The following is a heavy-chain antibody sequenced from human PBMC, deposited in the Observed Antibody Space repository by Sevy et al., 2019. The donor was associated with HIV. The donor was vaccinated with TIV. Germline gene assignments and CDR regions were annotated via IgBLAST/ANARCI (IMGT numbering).Heavy chain of an antibody. V-gene: IGHV3-33*01. D-gene: IGHD2-2*01. Sequence: GGSLRLSCAASGFTFSSYGMHWVRQAPGKGLEWVALIWYDGSSKYYADSVKGRFTISRDNSKNTLYLQMNSLRAEDKGGDYCSRGADLYASRTENLDLRGQGTLVTVSS. J-gene: IGHJ4*02. CDR3: SRGADLYASRTENLDL. CDR2: IWYDGSSK. CDR1: GFTFSSYG.